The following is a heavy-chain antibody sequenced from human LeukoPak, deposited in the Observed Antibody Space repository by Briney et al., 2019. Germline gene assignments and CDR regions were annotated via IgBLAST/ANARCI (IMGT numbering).Heavy chain of an antibody. D-gene: IGHD3-10*01. J-gene: IGHJ3*01. CDR2: IYSSGTT. Sequence: SETLSLTCTVSGGSISSGNYYWNWIRQPAGKGLEWIGRIYSSGTTNYNPSLESRVTISMDTSKNQFSLKLSSVTAADTAVYYCARRGDVWGQGTMVTVSS. V-gene: IGHV4-61*02. CDR3: ARRGDV. CDR1: GGSISSGNYY.